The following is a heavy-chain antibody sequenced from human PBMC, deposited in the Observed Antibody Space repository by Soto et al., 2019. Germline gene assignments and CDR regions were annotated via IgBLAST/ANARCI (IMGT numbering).Heavy chain of an antibody. D-gene: IGHD1-26*01. CDR1: GFSLPTDRVG. CDR2: IYWDDTK. J-gene: IGHJ5*02. V-gene: IGHV2-5*02. CDR3: AHAYGGRSLS. Sequence: QITLKESGPTLVKPTQTLTLTCTFSGFSLPTDRVGVGWIRQPPGKALEWLAVIYWDDTKTYRPSLKSRLTITKATSKNQVALTMTDIDPVDTATYYCAHAYGGRSLSWGQGTLVTVSS.